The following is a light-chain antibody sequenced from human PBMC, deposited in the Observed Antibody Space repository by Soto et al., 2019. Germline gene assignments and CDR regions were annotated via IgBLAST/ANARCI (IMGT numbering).Light chain of an antibody. CDR2: DAS. CDR3: QVYGMPPKT. Sequence: EIVLTQSAGTLSLSPGERATLSCRASRTVNNNYLAWYQQKPGQAPRLLLFDASTRATGIPDRFSGSRSGTDFTLTISRLEPEDFAVYYCQVYGMPPKTFGQGTKVDIK. V-gene: IGKV3-20*01. J-gene: IGKJ1*01. CDR1: RTVNNNY.